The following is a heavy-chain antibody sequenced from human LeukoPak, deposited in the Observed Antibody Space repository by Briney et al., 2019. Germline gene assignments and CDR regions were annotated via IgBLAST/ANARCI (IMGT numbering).Heavy chain of an antibody. CDR3: ARGSVDIVARGDDY. CDR1: GYSISSGYY. V-gene: IGHV4-38-2*02. J-gene: IGHJ4*02. CDR2: IYHSGST. D-gene: IGHD5-12*01. Sequence: PSETLSLTCTVSGYSISSGYYWGWIRQPPGKGLEWIGSIYHSGSTYYNPSLKSRVTISVDTSKNQFSLKLSSVTAADTAVYYCARGSVDIVARGDDYWGQGTLVTVSS.